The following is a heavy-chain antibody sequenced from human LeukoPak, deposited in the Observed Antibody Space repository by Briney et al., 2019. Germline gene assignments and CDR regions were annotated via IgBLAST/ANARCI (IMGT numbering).Heavy chain of an antibody. J-gene: IGHJ6*02. CDR2: IYSGGST. CDR3: ARIRYDSSGYFYGMDV. V-gene: IGHV3-66*01. D-gene: IGHD3-22*01. Sequence: GGSLRLSCVASGFDFNYYDMDWVRQAPGKGLEWVSVIYSGGSTYYADSVKGRFTISRDNSKNTLYLQMNSLRAEDTAVYYCARIRYDSSGYFYGMDVWGQGTTVTVSS. CDR1: GFDFNYYD.